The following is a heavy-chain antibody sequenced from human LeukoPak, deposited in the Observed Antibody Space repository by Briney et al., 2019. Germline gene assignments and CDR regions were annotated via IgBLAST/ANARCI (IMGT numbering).Heavy chain of an antibody. D-gene: IGHD3-10*01. CDR1: GGSISSGDYS. Sequence: NPSQTLSLTCAVSGGSISSGDYSWSWIRQPPGKGLEWIGYIYHSGRTYYNPSLKSRVTISIDRPKNQFSLKLSSVTAADTAVYYCARDLLWFGEAYFDYWGQGTLVTVSS. CDR2: IYHSGRT. CDR3: ARDLLWFGEAYFDY. J-gene: IGHJ4*02. V-gene: IGHV4-30-2*01.